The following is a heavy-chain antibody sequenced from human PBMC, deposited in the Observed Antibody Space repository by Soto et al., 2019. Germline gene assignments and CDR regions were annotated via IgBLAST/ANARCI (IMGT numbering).Heavy chain of an antibody. V-gene: IGHV1-18*01. Sequence: ASVKVCCKASGYTFTSYAIGWVRQAPGQGLEWMGWISAYNGNTNYAQKLQGRVTMTTDTSTSTAYMELRNLRSDDTAVYYCARSRRPMIVVVIGLDPWGQGTLVTVSS. J-gene: IGHJ5*02. CDR3: ARSRRPMIVVVIGLDP. D-gene: IGHD3-22*01. CDR1: GYTFTSYA. CDR2: ISAYNGNT.